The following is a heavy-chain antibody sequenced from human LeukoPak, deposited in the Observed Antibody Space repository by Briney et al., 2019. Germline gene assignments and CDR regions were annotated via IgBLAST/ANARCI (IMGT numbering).Heavy chain of an antibody. J-gene: IGHJ4*01. CDR2: ISGSGSDM. V-gene: IGHV3-11*01. CDR3: STDPRLLIY. Sequence: GGSLRLSCVVSGFGFSDSYMTWIRQTPGKGLEWLAYISGSGSDMYYADSVKGRFTISRDNAKNSRYLQMNSLRPDDTALYYCSTDPRLLIYWGHGTLVTVSS. CDR1: GFGFSDSY. D-gene: IGHD2-8*01.